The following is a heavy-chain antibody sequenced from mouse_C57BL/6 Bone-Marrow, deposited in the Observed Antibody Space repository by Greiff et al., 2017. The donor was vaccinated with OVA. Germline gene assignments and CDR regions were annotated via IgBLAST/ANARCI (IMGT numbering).Heavy chain of an antibody. J-gene: IGHJ4*01. D-gene: IGHD2-3*01. CDR3: ARSDDGYYGYAMDY. CDR2: IYPGSGST. Sequence: QVQLKQPGAELVKPGASVKMSCKASGYTFTSYWITWVKQRPGQGLEWIGDIYPGSGSTNYNEKFKSKATLTVDTSSSTAYMPLSSLTSEDSAVYYCARSDDGYYGYAMDYWGQGTSVTVSS. V-gene: IGHV1-55*01. CDR1: GYTFTSYW.